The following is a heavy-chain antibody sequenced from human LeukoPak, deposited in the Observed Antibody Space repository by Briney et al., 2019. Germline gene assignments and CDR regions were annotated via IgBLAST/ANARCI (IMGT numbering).Heavy chain of an antibody. D-gene: IGHD2-2*01. Sequence: PGGSLRLSCAVSGFTFSSYTMNWVRQAPGKGLEWVSTISTSSSYKYYADSVKGRFTISRDNSKNTLYLQMNSLRAEDTAVYYCAKVSSEYPYYFDYWGQGTLVTVSS. J-gene: IGHJ4*02. CDR1: GFTFSSYT. V-gene: IGHV3-21*04. CDR3: AKVSSEYPYYFDY. CDR2: ISTSSSYK.